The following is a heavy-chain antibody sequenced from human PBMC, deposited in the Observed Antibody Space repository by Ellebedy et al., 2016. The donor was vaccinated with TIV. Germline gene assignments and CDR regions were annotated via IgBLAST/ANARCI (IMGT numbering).Heavy chain of an antibody. CDR2: INPNSGGT. Sequence: ASVKVSCXASGYTFTGYYMHWVRQAPGQGLEWMGWINPNSGGTNYAQKFQGRVTMTRDTSISTAYMELSRLRSDDTAVYYCAAGGPSPYSYGSGRGSAFDIWGQGTMVTVSS. J-gene: IGHJ3*02. CDR1: GYTFTGYY. CDR3: AAGGPSPYSYGSGRGSAFDI. V-gene: IGHV1-2*02. D-gene: IGHD3-10*01.